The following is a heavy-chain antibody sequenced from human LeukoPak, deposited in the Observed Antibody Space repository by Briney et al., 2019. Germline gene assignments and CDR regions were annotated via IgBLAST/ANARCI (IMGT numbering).Heavy chain of an antibody. CDR2: INTDGSTT. J-gene: IGHJ4*02. D-gene: IGHD1-26*01. Sequence: SGGSLRLSCVASGFTFSSYWMHWVRQAPGKGLVWVSRINTDGSTTSYADSVKGRFTISRDNAKNTLYLQMNSLRADDTAVYYCARGGMVQVYWGQGTLVTVSS. V-gene: IGHV3-74*01. CDR3: ARGGMVQVY. CDR1: GFTFSSYW.